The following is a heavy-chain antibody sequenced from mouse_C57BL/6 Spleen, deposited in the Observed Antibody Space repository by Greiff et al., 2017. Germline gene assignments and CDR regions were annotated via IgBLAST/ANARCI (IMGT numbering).Heavy chain of an antibody. V-gene: IGHV5-12*01. D-gene: IGHD1-1*01. CDR1: GFTFSDYY. CDR3: ARVYGSSYAFAY. J-gene: IGHJ3*01. CDR2: ISNGGGST. Sequence: EVKLVESGGGLVQPGGSLKLSCAASGFTFSDYYMYWVRQTPEKRLEWVAYISNGGGSTDYPDNVKGRFTISRDNAKNTLYLQMSRLKSEDTAMYYCARVYGSSYAFAYWGQGTLVTVSA.